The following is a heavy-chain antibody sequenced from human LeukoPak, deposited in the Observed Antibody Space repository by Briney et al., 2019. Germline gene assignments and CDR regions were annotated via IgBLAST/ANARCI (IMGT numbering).Heavy chain of an antibody. D-gene: IGHD1-1*01. V-gene: IGHV3-23*01. CDR1: GFSFSTYA. J-gene: IGHJ4*02. Sequence: GGSLRLSCAASGFSFSTYAMNWVRQAPGKGLEWVSAISKNADRTYYADSVKGRFTISRDNSKNTLYLQMNSLRAEDTALYFCAKGHATRTATLDYWGQGTLVTVSS. CDR3: AKGHATRTATLDY. CDR2: ISKNADRT.